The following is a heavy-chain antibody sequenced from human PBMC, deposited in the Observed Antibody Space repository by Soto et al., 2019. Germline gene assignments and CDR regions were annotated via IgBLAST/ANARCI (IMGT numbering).Heavy chain of an antibody. V-gene: IGHV3-7*05. Sequence: PGGSLRLSCAASGFTFSSFWMSWVRQPAGKGLEWVATIKQDGSERYYVDSVKGRFTISRDNAKNSLYLQMNSLRAEDTAVYYCAKDVGSHQTFYFDYWGQGTLVTVSS. CDR3: AKDVGSHQTFYFDY. J-gene: IGHJ4*02. CDR2: IKQDGSER. CDR1: GFTFSSFW. D-gene: IGHD3-16*01.